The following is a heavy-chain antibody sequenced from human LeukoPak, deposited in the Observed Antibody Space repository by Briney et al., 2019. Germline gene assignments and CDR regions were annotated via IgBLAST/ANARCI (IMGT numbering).Heavy chain of an antibody. D-gene: IGHD3-22*01. CDR2: INHSGST. CDR1: GGSISSYY. CDR3: ARDYYDSSGHDY. Sequence: SETLSLTCSVSGGSISSYYWSWIRQPPGKGLEWIGEINHSGSTNYNPSLKSRVTISVDTSKNQFSLKLSSVTAADTAVYYCARDYYDSSGHDYWGQGTLVTVSS. J-gene: IGHJ4*02. V-gene: IGHV4-34*01.